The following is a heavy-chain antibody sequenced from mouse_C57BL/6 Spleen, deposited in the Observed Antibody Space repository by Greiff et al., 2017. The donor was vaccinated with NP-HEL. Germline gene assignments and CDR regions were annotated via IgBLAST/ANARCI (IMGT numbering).Heavy chain of an antibody. CDR3: ARHDTTVTGYFDY. CDR1: GFTFSSYG. V-gene: IGHV5-6*01. CDR2: ISSGGSYT. D-gene: IGHD1-1*01. J-gene: IGHJ2*01. Sequence: EVQGVESGGDLVKPGGSLKLSCAASGFTFSSYGMSWVRQTPDKRLEWVATISSGGSYTYYPDSVKGRFTIARDNAKNTLYLQMSSLKSEDTAMYYCARHDTTVTGYFDYWGQGTTLTVSS.